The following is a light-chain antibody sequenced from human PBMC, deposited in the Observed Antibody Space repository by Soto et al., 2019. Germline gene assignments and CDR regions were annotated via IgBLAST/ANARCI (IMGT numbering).Light chain of an antibody. CDR1: SGHSSYI. Sequence: QSALTQSSSASASLGSSVKLTCTLSSGHSSYIIAWHQQQPGKAPRYLMKLEGSGSYNKGSGVPDRFSGSSSGADRYLTISNLPSEDEADYYCETWDSNIPYVFGTGTKLTVL. V-gene: IGLV4-60*03. CDR3: ETWDSNIPYV. CDR2: LEGSGSY. J-gene: IGLJ1*01.